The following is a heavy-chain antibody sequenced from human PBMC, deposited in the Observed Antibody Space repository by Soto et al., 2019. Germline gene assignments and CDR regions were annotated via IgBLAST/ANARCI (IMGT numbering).Heavy chain of an antibody. CDR3: ARAPPDFHRALDF. CDR2: TYYRSKWLN. J-gene: IGHJ4*02. CDR1: GDSVSSNSAA. Sequence: PAQTLSLTCAISGDSVSSNSAAWNWIRQSPSRGLEWLGRTYYRSKWLNDYALSLKTRITIIPETSKNQFSLHLNSVTPEDTAVYYWARAPPDFHRALDFGGQRTRVT. V-gene: IGHV6-1*01.